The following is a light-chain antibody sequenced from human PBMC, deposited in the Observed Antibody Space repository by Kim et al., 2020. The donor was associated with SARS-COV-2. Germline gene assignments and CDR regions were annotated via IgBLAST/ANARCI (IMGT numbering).Light chain of an antibody. J-gene: IGLJ2*01. CDR2: YDS. CDR1: NIGDKS. V-gene: IGLV3-21*01. CDR3: QVWDSSSVV. Sequence: SYELTQPPSVSVAPGQTATVHCGGDNIGDKSVYWYQQKSGQAPVLVIYYDSDRPSGIPERFSGSNSGNTAALTISGVEAGDEGDFYCQVWDSSSVVFGGG.